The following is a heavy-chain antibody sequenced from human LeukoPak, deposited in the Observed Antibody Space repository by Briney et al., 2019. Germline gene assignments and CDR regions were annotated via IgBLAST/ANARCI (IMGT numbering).Heavy chain of an antibody. V-gene: IGHV4-34*01. D-gene: IGHD4-17*01. CDR2: INHSGST. CDR1: GGSFSGYY. CDR3: ARDDYGEYYFDY. Sequence: PSETLSLTCAVYGGSFSGYYWSWIRQPPGKGLEWIGEINHSGSTNYNPSLKSRVTISVDTSKNQFSLKLSSVTAADTAVYYCARDDYGEYYFDYWGQGTLVTVSS. J-gene: IGHJ4*02.